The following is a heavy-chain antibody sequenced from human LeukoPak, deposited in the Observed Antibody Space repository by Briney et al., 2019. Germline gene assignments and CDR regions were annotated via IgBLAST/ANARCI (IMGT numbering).Heavy chain of an antibody. Sequence: GGSLRLSCAASGFTFSSYGMHWVRQAPGKGLEWVAVISYDGSNKYYADSVKGRFTISRDNSKNTLYLQMNSLRAEDTAVYYCAKPPGSDIVATIVPRYYGMDVWGQGTTVTVSS. J-gene: IGHJ6*02. CDR3: AKPPGSDIVATIVPRYYGMDV. CDR2: ISYDGSNK. CDR1: GFTFSSYG. V-gene: IGHV3-30*18. D-gene: IGHD5-12*01.